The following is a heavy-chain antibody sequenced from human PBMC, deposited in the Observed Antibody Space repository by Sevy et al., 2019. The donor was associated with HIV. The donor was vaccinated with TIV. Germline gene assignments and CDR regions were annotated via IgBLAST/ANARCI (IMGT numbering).Heavy chain of an antibody. J-gene: IGHJ4*02. CDR1: GFNFSASA. CDR3: GSYCPHGVCS. D-gene: IGHD2-8*01. Sequence: GGSLRLSCGASGFNFSASAMHWVRQASGKGLDWVGRIRTKANNYATAYSVSVKGRFTISRDDSKKTGYLQLTSLKADDSAVYYCGSYCPHGVCSWGQGTLVTVSS. V-gene: IGHV3-73*01. CDR2: IRTKANNYAT.